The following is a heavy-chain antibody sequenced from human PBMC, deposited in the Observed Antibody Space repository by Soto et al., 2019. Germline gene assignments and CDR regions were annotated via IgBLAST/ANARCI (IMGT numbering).Heavy chain of an antibody. CDR2: ISSRGDI. V-gene: IGHV3-21*01. D-gene: IGHD2-2*02. J-gene: IGHJ6*02. CDR3: AREYTAWPLAYGLDV. CDR1: GFTFSNYI. Sequence: GGSLRLSCVGSGFTFSNYIINWVRQAPGKGLEWVSSISSRGDIYYADSVKGRFTISRDNAKNSVSLQMNSLRAEDTAVYYCAREYTAWPLAYGLDVWGQGTTVTVSS.